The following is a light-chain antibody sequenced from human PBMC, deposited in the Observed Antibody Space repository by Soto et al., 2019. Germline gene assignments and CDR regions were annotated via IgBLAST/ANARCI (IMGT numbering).Light chain of an antibody. CDR1: NSNLGAGYD. CDR2: GNR. CDR3: QAYDYSLTAFV. V-gene: IGLV1-40*01. J-gene: IGLJ7*01. Sequence: QSVLTQPPSVSGAPGQRVTISCTGNNSNLGAGYDVHWYQQLPGAAPKLVIFGNRNRPSGVPERFSGSKSGTSASLAITGLQSEAEADYYCQAYDYSLTAFVFGEGTQLTVL.